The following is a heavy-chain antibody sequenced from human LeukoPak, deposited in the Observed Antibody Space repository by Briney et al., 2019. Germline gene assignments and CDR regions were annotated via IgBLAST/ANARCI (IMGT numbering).Heavy chain of an antibody. J-gene: IGHJ4*02. CDR2: IKQDGSEK. CDR1: GFTFSSYG. Sequence: GGSLRLSCAASGFTFSSYGMHWVRQAPGKGLEWVANIKQDGSEKYYVDSVKGRFTISRDNAKNSLYLQMNSLRAEDTAVYYCARDQLLPVGYFDYWGQGTLVTVSS. V-gene: IGHV3-7*01. D-gene: IGHD2-2*01. CDR3: ARDQLLPVGYFDY.